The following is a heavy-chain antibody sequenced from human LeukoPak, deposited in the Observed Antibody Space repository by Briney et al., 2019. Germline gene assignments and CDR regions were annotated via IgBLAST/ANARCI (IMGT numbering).Heavy chain of an antibody. CDR1: GFTFDDYA. D-gene: IGHD2-21*01. J-gene: IGHJ4*02. V-gene: IGHV3-9*01. CDR2: ISWNSGSI. Sequence: GGSLRPSCAASGFTFDDYAMHWVRQAPGKGLEWVSGISWNSGSIGYADSVKGRFTISRDNAKNSLYLQMNSLRAEDTAVYYCARLAIAVDYWGQGTLVTVSS. CDR3: ARLAIAVDY.